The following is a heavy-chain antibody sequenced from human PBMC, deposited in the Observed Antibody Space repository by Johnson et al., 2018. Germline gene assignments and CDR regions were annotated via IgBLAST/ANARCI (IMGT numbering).Heavy chain of an antibody. CDR1: GLTFSSYA. D-gene: IGHD5-18*01. Sequence: QVQLVESGGGVVKPGSSLRLSCAASGLTFSSYAMHWVRQAPGTGLERVTIISYDGNNKYYADSLKVRFTLSRDNSKNTLYLKMKSLRTEDTAVYYCAKVGAPMVISQSDTFDIWGQGTMVAVSS. CDR2: ISYDGNNK. CDR3: AKVGAPMVISQSDTFDI. J-gene: IGHJ3*02. V-gene: IGHV3-30*18.